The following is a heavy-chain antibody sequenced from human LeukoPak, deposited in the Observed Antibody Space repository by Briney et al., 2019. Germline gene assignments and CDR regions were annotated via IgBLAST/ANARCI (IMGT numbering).Heavy chain of an antibody. D-gene: IGHD4-17*01. CDR1: GFIFSNYA. Sequence: GGSLRLSCAASGFIFSNYALMWLRQSPGKGLEWVSAIRGSGGGTFCADSVKGRFTISRDNSKNTLYLQMNGLRAEDTAVYYCARDPNGDYIGAFDMWGRGTLVTVSS. V-gene: IGHV3-23*01. J-gene: IGHJ3*02. CDR2: IRGSGGGT. CDR3: ARDPNGDYIGAFDM.